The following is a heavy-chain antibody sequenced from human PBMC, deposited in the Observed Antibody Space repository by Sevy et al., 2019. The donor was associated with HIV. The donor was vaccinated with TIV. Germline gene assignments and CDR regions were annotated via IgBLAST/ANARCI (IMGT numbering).Heavy chain of an antibody. V-gene: IGHV3-30*18. D-gene: IGHD3-22*01. CDR1: GFTFSSYG. Sequence: GGSLRLSCAASGFTFSSYGMHWVRQAPGKGLEWVAVISYDGSNKYYADSVKGRFTISRDNSKNTLYLQMNSLSAEDTAVYYCAKDLGVVVVITGFDYWGQGTLVTVSS. CDR2: ISYDGSNK. J-gene: IGHJ4*02. CDR3: AKDLGVVVVITGFDY.